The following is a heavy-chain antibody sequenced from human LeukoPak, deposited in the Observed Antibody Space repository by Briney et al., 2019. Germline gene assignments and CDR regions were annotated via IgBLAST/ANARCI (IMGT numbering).Heavy chain of an antibody. CDR3: ARGWYKSGWYTLDY. Sequence: SETLSLTCTVSGGSISSYYWSWIRQPAGKGLEWIGRIYTSGSTNYNPSLKSRVTMSVDTSKNQFSLKLSSVTAADTAVYYCARGWYKSGWYTLDYWGQGTLVTVSS. CDR1: GGSISSYY. D-gene: IGHD6-19*01. CDR2: IYTSGST. J-gene: IGHJ4*02. V-gene: IGHV4-4*07.